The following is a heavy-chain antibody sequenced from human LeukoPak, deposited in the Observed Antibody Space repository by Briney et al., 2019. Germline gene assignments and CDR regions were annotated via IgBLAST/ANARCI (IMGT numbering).Heavy chain of an antibody. CDR1: GFTFSSYG. CDR3: AKPARTDYVDY. CDR2: ISGSDGRT. Sequence: GGSLRLSCAASGFTFSSYGMNWIRQAPGKGLEWVSGISGSDGRTYYADSVKGRFNISRDNSKKTLYLQMNSLRAEDTAVYYCAKPARTDYVDYWGQGTLVTVSS. D-gene: IGHD1-14*01. J-gene: IGHJ4*02. V-gene: IGHV3-23*01.